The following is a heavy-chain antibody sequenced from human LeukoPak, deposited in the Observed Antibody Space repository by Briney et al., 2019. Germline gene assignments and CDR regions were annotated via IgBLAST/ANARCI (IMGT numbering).Heavy chain of an antibody. J-gene: IGHJ4*02. CDR2: ISPYNGST. CDR3: ARDSGYALTNFDY. CDR1: GYTFTNYG. D-gene: IGHD5-12*01. Sequence: ASVKVSCKASGYTFTNYGISWVRQAPGQGLEWMGWISPYNGSTNYAQNLQGRVTMTTDASTSTAYMELRSLRFDDTAVYYCARDSGYALTNFDYWGQGTLVTISS. V-gene: IGHV1-18*01.